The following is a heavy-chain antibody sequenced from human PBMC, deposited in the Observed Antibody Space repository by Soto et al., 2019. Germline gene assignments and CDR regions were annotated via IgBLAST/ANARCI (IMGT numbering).Heavy chain of an antibody. CDR3: AKTGDSYGSFTPFDY. CDR1: GFTFSSYA. J-gene: IGHJ4*02. CDR2: FLGSGGST. D-gene: IGHD5-18*01. Sequence: EVQLLESGGGLVQPGGSLRLSCAASGFTFSSYAMSWVRQAPGKVLEWVSAFLGSGGSTYYADSVTGRFTISRDNSKNTLYLQMNSLRAEDTAVYYCAKTGDSYGSFTPFDYWGQGTLVTVSS. V-gene: IGHV3-23*01.